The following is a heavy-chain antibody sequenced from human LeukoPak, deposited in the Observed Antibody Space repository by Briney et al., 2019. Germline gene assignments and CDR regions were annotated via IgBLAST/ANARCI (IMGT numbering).Heavy chain of an antibody. V-gene: IGHV3-53*01. CDR1: GFTVSGNY. J-gene: IGHJ4*02. CDR3: ARGQGS. Sequence: PGGSLRLSCAAPGFTVSGNYMSWVRQAPGKGLEWVSVIYISGNTYYAASVKGRFTISRDNSKNMLFLQMNSLRVEDTAVYYCARGQGSWGQGTLVTVSS. D-gene: IGHD6-19*01. CDR2: IYISGNT.